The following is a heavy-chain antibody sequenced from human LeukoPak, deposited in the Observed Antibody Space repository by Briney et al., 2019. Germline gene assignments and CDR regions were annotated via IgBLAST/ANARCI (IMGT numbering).Heavy chain of an antibody. D-gene: IGHD6-19*01. CDR3: ARRRRSSGWYEIDY. CDR1: GGSISSYY. J-gene: IGHJ4*02. V-gene: IGHV4-59*08. Sequence: PSETLSLTCTVSGGSISSYYWSWIRQPPGKGLEWIGYIYYSGSTNYNPSLKSRVTISVDTSKNQFSLKLSSVTAADTAVYYCARRRRSSGWYEIDYWGQGTLVTVSS. CDR2: IYYSGST.